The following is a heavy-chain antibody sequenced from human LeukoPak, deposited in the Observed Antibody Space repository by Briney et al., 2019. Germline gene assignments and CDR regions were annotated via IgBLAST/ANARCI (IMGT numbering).Heavy chain of an antibody. D-gene: IGHD2-2*01. V-gene: IGHV3-33*01. CDR1: GFTFSSYG. Sequence: SLRLSCAASGFTFSSYGMHWVRQAPGKGLEWVAVIWYDGSNKYYADSVKGRFTISRDNSKNTLYLQMNSLRAEDTAVYYCAREDIVVVPAAMYFDYWGQGTLVTVSS. CDR3: AREDIVVVPAAMYFDY. CDR2: IWYDGSNK. J-gene: IGHJ4*02.